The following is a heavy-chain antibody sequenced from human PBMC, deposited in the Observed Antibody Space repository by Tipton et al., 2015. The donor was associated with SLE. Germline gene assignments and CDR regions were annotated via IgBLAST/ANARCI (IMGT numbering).Heavy chain of an antibody. CDR2: IYTSGST. V-gene: IGHV4-61*02. Sequence: TLSLTCTVSGGSISSGSYYWSWIRQPAGKGLEWIGRIYTSGSTNYNPPLKSRVTMSVDTSKNQFSLKLSSVTAADTAVYYCARENNWNYVGWFDPWGQGTLVTVSS. CDR1: GGSISSGSYY. J-gene: IGHJ5*02. D-gene: IGHD1-7*01. CDR3: ARENNWNYVGWFDP.